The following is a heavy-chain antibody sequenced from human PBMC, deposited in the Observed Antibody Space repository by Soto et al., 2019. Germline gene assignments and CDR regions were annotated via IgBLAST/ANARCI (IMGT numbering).Heavy chain of an antibody. CDR2: IYPGDSDT. J-gene: IGHJ4*02. CDR3: MRRHSLLRGSVPRDYCDY. V-gene: IGHV5-51*01. D-gene: IGHD2-15*01. Sequence: PWESLRISCRGSGYSFTSYWIGWVRQMPGKGLEWMGIIYPGDSDTRYSPSFQGQVTISADKSISTAYLQWSSLKASDSALYDGMRRHSLLRGSVPRDYCDYWGQGIQVTVSS. CDR1: GYSFTSYW.